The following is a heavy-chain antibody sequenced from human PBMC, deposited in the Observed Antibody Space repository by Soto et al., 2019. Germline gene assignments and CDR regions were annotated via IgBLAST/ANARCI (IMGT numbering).Heavy chain of an antibody. D-gene: IGHD4-17*01. Sequence: ASVKVSCKASGYTFTGYYIHWVRQAPGQGLEWVGWINPNSGGTNYAQKFQGWVTMTRDTSISTAYMELSRPRSDDTAVYFCARGGQSVTYFDYWGQGTLVTVSS. CDR1: GYTFTGYY. CDR2: INPNSGGT. J-gene: IGHJ4*02. V-gene: IGHV1-2*04. CDR3: ARGGQSVTYFDY.